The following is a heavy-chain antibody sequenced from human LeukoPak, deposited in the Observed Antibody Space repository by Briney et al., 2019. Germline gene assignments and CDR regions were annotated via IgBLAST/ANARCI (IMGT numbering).Heavy chain of an antibody. CDR3: AKGLFGYSSSHLDY. CDR1: GFTFSSSA. V-gene: IGHV3-23*01. CDR2: ISGSGDST. D-gene: IGHD6-6*01. J-gene: IGHJ4*02. Sequence: SGGSLRLSCAASGFTFSSSAMSWVRQAPGKGLEWVSSISGSGDSTYYADSVKGRFTISRDNAKNSLYLQMNSLRAEDMALYYCAKGLFGYSSSHLDYWGQGTLVTVSS.